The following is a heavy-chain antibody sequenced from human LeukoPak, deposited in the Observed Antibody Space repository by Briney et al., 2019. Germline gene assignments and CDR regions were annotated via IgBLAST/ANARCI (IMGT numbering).Heavy chain of an antibody. D-gene: IGHD6-6*01. J-gene: IGHJ4*02. CDR3: ARQHDSSSFRGVLRARRDY. CDR2: IYYSGST. V-gene: IGHV4-39*01. Sequence: PSETLSLTCTVSGGSISSSSYYWGWIRQPPGKGLEWIGSIYYSGSTYYNPSLKSRVTISVDTSKNQFSLKLSSVTAADTAVYYCARQHDSSSFRGVLRARRDYWGQGTLVTVSP. CDR1: GGSISSSSYY.